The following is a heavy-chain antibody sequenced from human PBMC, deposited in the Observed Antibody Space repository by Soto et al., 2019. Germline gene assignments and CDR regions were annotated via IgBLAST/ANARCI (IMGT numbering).Heavy chain of an antibody. CDR3: ASPRSLRSSKWSYYYFDMDV. CDR2: AYASGPT. CDR1: GGSISSSSYH. Sequence: PSETLSLTCTVSGGSISSSSYHWGWVRQPPGKGLEWIGSAYASGPTYYNASLKSRVTILVDTSKNQFSLQLRSVTAADTAVYYCASPRSLRSSKWSYYYFDMDVWGPGTTVTVSS. V-gene: IGHV4-39*01. D-gene: IGHD4-4*01. J-gene: IGHJ6*02.